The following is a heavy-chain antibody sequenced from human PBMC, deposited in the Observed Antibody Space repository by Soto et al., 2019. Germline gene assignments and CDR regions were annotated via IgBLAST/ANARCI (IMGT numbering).Heavy chain of an antibody. D-gene: IGHD1-1*01. V-gene: IGHV1-18*01. CDR3: ARGRYGDY. Sequence: QIHLVQSGAEVKKPGASVKVSCTGSGYGFTTYGITWVRQAPGQGLEWMAWISAHNGNTNYAQKLQGRVTVTSDTSPSTAYMELRSLRSDDTGVYYCARGRYGDYWGQGAVVTVSS. CDR2: ISAHNGNT. J-gene: IGHJ4*02. CDR1: GYGFTTYG.